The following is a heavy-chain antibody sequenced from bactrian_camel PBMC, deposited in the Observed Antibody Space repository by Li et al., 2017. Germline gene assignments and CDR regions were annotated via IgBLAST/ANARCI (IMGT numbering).Heavy chain of an antibody. J-gene: IGHJ4*01. CDR3: AADGRYGLGYALCGYLLDPVEGDGAPSRW. V-gene: IGHV3S26*01. CDR1: GYTSRNYC. Sequence: HVQLVESGGGSVQTGGSLRLSCAASGYTSRNYCMAWLRQAPGKEPEGVAAINFFGRTSYVDSVKGRFTISKDSAKNTLYLEMNNLKVDDTAMYYCAADGRYGLGYALCGYLLDPVEGDGAPSRWWGQGTQVTVS. CDR2: INFFGRT. D-gene: IGHD5*01.